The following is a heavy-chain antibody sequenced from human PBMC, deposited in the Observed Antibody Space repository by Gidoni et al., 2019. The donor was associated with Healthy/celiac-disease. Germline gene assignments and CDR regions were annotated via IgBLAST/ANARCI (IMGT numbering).Heavy chain of an antibody. CDR2: ISSSSSYI. CDR1: GFTFSSYS. Sequence: EVQLVESGGGLVKPGGPLRLSCAASGFTFSSYSMNWVRQAPGKGLEWVSSISSSSSYIYYADSVKGRFTISRDNAKNSLYLQMNSLRAEDTAVYYCARGHYYDSSGYGYWGQGTLVTVSS. D-gene: IGHD3-22*01. J-gene: IGHJ4*02. CDR3: ARGHYYDSSGYGY. V-gene: IGHV3-21*01.